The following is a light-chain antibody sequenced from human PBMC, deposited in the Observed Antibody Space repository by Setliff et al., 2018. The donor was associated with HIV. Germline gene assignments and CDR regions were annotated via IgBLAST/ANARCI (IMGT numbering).Light chain of an antibody. V-gene: IGKV4-1*01. J-gene: IGKJ3*01. CDR1: QSVLYSSNNRNY. Sequence: DIVMTQSPDSLAVSLGERATINCKSSQSVLYSSNNRNYLAWYQQKPGQSPKLLIYWASTRDSGVPDRFRGSGSGTDFTLTISSLQAEDVAVYYCQQYYTAPFTFGPGTKV. CDR3: QQYYTAPFT. CDR2: WAS.